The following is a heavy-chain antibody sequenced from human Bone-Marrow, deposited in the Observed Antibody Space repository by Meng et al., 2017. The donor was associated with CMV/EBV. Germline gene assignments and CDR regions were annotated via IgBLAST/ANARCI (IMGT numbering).Heavy chain of an antibody. CDR2: INSDGSFA. V-gene: IGHV3-74*01. J-gene: IGHJ3*02. CDR3: ARECETWEPPDAFDI. Sequence: GESLKISCAASGFTFSSHWMHWVRQAPGEGLVWVSRINSDGSFATYADSVEGRFTVSRDNAKNTLYLQMSSLRAEDTTVYYCARECETWEPPDAFDIWGQGKMVTVSS. CDR1: GFTFSSHW. D-gene: IGHD1-26*01.